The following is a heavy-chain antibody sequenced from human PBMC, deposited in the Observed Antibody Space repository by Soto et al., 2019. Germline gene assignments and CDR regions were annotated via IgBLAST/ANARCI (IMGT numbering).Heavy chain of an antibody. CDR2: IYYSGST. CDR3: ARDSGRGSTHYHYYMDV. D-gene: IGHD2-15*01. CDR1: GGSISSYY. V-gene: IGHV4-59*01. J-gene: IGHJ6*03. Sequence: SETLSLTCTVSGGSISSYYWSWIRQPPGKGLEWIGYIYYSGSTNYNPSLKSRVTISVDTSKNQFSLKLSSVTAADTAVYYCARDSGRGSTHYHYYMDVRGKGTTVTVSS.